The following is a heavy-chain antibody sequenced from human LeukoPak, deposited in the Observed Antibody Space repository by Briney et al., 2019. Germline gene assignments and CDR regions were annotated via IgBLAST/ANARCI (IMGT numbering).Heavy chain of an antibody. Sequence: SETLSLTCTVSGGSISSYYWSWIRQPPGKGLEWIGYIYYSGSTNYNPSLKSRVTISVDTYNNQFSLKLSSVTAADTAVYYCARVKVTTPVLRVAFDIWGQGTMVTVSS. J-gene: IGHJ3*02. CDR2: IYYSGST. V-gene: IGHV4-59*01. CDR3: ARVKVTTPVLRVAFDI. CDR1: GGSISSYY. D-gene: IGHD4-17*01.